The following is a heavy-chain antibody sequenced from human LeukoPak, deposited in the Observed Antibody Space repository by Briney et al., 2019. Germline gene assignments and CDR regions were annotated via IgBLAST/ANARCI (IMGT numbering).Heavy chain of an antibody. V-gene: IGHV1-46*01. D-gene: IGHD3-22*01. J-gene: IGHJ2*01. CDR2: INPSDGSA. Sequence: AASVKVSCKASGYTFTSNYVHWVRQAPGQGLEWMGIINPSDGSANSAQKFQGRVTMTRDTSTSTVYMELSSLRSEDTAVYYCARDRGKVVIATYWYFDLWGRGTLVTVSS. CDR1: GYTFTSNY. CDR3: ARDRGKVVIATYWYFDL.